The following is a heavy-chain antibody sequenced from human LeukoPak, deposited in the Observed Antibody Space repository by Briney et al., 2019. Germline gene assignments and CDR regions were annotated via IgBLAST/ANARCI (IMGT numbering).Heavy chain of an antibody. CDR2: IKSDGSTT. CDR3: ASGSLCTNGVCYKGFDY. CDR1: GFTFSTSW. V-gene: IGHV3-74*01. Sequence: GRSLRLSCAASGFTFSTSWMHWVRQAPGKGLVWVSRIKSDGSTTTYADSVKGRFTISRDNAKNTLFLQMNSLRAEDTAVYYCASGSLCTNGVCYKGFDYWGQGTLVSVSS. J-gene: IGHJ4*02. D-gene: IGHD2-8*01.